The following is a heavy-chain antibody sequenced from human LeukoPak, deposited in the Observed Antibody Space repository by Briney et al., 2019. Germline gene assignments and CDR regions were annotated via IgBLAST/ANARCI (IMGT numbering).Heavy chain of an antibody. J-gene: IGHJ4*02. CDR1: GYTLTELS. V-gene: IGHV1-24*01. CDR2: FDPEDGET. Sequence: ASVKVSCKVSGYTLTELSMHWVRQAPRKGLEWMGGFDPEDGETIYAQKFQGRVTMTEDTSTDTAYMELSSLRSEDTAVYYCATGGYYDSSGGLNYWGQGTLVTVSS. CDR3: ATGGYYDSSGGLNY. D-gene: IGHD3-22*01.